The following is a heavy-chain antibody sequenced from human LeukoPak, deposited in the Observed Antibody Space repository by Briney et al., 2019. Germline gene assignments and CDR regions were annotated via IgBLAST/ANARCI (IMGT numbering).Heavy chain of an antibody. J-gene: IGHJ6*03. D-gene: IGHD6-13*01. CDR2: IYTSGST. V-gene: IGHV4-61*02. CDR1: GGSISNGSYY. Sequence: SETLSLTCTVSGGSISNGSYYWSWIRQPAGKGLERIGRIYTSGSTNYNPSLKSRVTISVDTSKNQFSLKLTSVTAADTAVYYCARASGSSWSRLGVYYYYMDLWGKGTTVTVSS. CDR3: ARASGSSWSRLGVYYYYMDL.